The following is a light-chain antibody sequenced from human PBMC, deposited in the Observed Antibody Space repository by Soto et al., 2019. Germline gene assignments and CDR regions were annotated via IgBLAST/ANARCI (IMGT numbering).Light chain of an antibody. Sequence: QSVLTQPASLSGSPGQSITISCSGTSRDLGAYNLVSWYQQLPGKAPKLLIYEVRSRPSGISYRFSGSKSGTTASLTISSLLPEDEADYYCSAYTSRSTLVFGGGTKVTVL. J-gene: IGLJ2*01. CDR1: SRDLGAYNL. CDR3: SAYTSRSTLV. V-gene: IGLV2-14*01. CDR2: EVR.